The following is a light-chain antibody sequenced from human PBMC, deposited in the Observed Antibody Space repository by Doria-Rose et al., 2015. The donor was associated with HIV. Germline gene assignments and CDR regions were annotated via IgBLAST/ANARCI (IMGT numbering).Light chain of an antibody. Sequence: EIGLTQSPGILSLSPGERATLSCRASQSVSSNYLAWYQQKPGQAPRLLIHGASSRATGIPDRFSGSGSGTDFSLTISRLEPEDFAVYFCQQYGSSPTFGQGTKVEIK. V-gene: IGKV3-20*01. CDR3: QQYGSSPT. CDR2: GAS. CDR1: QSVSSNY. J-gene: IGKJ1*01.